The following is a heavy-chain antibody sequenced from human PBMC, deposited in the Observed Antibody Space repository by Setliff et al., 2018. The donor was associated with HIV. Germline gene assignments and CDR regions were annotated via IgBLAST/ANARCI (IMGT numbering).Heavy chain of an antibody. V-gene: IGHV4-31*03. J-gene: IGHJ3*02. D-gene: IGHD3-10*01. CDR1: GGSLISGGYY. CDR3: ARTLWFEESASYDAFDI. Sequence: SETLSLTCSVSGGSLISGGYYWSWIRQHPGKGLEWIGYVYYTGKTYYNPSLESRISMSVDTSKNQFSLKLTSVTAADTAVYFCARTLWFEESASYDAFDIWGQGTMVTVSS. CDR2: VYYTGKT.